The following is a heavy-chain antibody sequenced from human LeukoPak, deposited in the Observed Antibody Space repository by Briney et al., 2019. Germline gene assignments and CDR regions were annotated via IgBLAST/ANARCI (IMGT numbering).Heavy chain of an antibody. J-gene: IGHJ4*02. V-gene: IGHV5-51*01. D-gene: IGHD1-1*01. CDR2: IYPGDSDT. CDR3: AKEEPTGNFDY. CDR1: GYSFTSNW. Sequence: GESLKISCKGSGYSFTSNWIGWVRQMPGKGLEWMGIIYPGDSDTRYSPSFQGQVTISADKSITTAYLQWSSLKASDTAIYYCAKEEPTGNFDYLGQGTLVTVSS.